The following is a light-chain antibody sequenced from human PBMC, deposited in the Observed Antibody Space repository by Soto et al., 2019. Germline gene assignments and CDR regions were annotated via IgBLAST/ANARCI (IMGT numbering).Light chain of an antibody. J-gene: IGLJ3*02. Sequence: QSALTQPDSVSGSPGQSIAISCTGTSSDIGRYSYVSWYQQHPGKAPKLIIYEVTNRPSGVSNRFSGSKSANTASLTISGLQAEDEADYYCISYASRDTLLWVFGGGTKLTVL. CDR3: ISYASRDTLLWV. CDR2: EVT. CDR1: SSDIGRYSY. V-gene: IGLV2-14*01.